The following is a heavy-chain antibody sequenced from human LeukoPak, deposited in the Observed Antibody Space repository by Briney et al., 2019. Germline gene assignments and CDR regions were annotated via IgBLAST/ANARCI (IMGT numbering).Heavy chain of an antibody. D-gene: IGHD1-26*01. CDR1: GGSISSYY. V-gene: IGHV4-4*07. CDR2: IYTSGST. J-gene: IGHJ4*02. CDR3: ARENSGSYREVDY. Sequence: SETLSLTCTVSGGSISSYYWSWIRQPAGKGLEWIGRIYTSGSTNYNASLKSRVSMSVDTSKNQFSLKLSSVTAADTAVFYCARENSGSYREVDYWGQGTLVTVSS.